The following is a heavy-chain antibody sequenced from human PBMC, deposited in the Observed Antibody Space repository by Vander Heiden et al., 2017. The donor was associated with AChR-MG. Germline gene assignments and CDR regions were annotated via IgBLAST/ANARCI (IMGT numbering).Heavy chain of an antibody. Sequence: QVQLVESGGGVVQPGRSLRLSCAASGFTFSSYGMHWVRQAPGKGLEWVAVISYDVSNKYYADSVKGRFTISRDNSKNTLYLQMNSLRAEDTAVYYCAAAGRKYYFDYWGQGTLVTVSS. V-gene: IGHV3-30*03. CDR1: GFTFSSYG. J-gene: IGHJ4*02. CDR2: ISYDVSNK. D-gene: IGHD6-13*01. CDR3: AAAGRKYYFDY.